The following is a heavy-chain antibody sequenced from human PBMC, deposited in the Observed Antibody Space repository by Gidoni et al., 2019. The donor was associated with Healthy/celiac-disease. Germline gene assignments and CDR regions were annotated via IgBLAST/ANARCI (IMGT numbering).Heavy chain of an antibody. V-gene: IGHV3-49*03. J-gene: IGHJ6*02. D-gene: IGHD5-12*01. CDR3: TREFEAKYRGYDFPVYYYGMDV. Sequence: EVQLVVSGGGLVQPERSLRLSCTASGFTFGDYAMRWFRQAPGKGLEWVGFIRSKAYGGTTEDAASVKGRCTISRDDSKRIAYLKMNSLKTEDTAVYYCTREFEAKYRGYDFPVYYYGMDVWGQGTTVTVSS. CDR2: IRSKAYGGTT. CDR1: GFTFGDYA.